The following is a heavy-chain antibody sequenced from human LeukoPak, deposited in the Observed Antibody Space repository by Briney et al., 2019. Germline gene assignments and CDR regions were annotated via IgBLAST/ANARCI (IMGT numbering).Heavy chain of an antibody. CDR3: ARRAGVCGGDCYSSYYYYMDV. V-gene: IGHV1-18*01. CDR2: ISAYNGNT. Sequence: GASVKVSCKASGYTFTSYGISWARQAPGQGLEWMGWISAYNGNTNYAQKLQGRVTMTTDTSTSTAYMELRSLRSDDTAVYYCARRAGVCGGDCYSSYYYYMDVWGKGTTVTVSS. CDR1: GYTFTSYG. J-gene: IGHJ6*03. D-gene: IGHD2-21*02.